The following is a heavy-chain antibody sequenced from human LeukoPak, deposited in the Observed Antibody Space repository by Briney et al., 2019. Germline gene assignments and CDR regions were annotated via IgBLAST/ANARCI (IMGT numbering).Heavy chain of an antibody. CDR2: IYHSGST. J-gene: IGHJ3*02. CDR1: GGSFSGYY. D-gene: IGHD1-1*01. Sequence: PSETPSLTCAVYGGSFSGYYWSWIRQPPGKGLEWIGEIYHSGSTNYNPFLKSRVTISVDTSKNQFSLKLSSVTAADTAVYYCASPRERHAFDIWGQGTMVTVSS. V-gene: IGHV4-34*01. CDR3: ASPRERHAFDI.